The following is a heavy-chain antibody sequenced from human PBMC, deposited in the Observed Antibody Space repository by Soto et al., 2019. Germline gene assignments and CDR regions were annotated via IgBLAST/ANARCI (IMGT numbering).Heavy chain of an antibody. CDR1: EFTFSTYS. D-gene: IGHD2-2*01. V-gene: IGHV3-48*01. CDR2: ISSSGNTI. CDR3: ARDSRGSTWAYYFDH. Sequence: EVQLVESGGGLVQPGGSLRLSCAASEFTFSTYSMNWVRQAPGKGLEWISFISSSGNTIYYADSVKGRFTVSRDNAKNSLYLQMNSLRAEDTAVYYCARDSRGSTWAYYFDHWGQGTLVTVSS. J-gene: IGHJ4*02.